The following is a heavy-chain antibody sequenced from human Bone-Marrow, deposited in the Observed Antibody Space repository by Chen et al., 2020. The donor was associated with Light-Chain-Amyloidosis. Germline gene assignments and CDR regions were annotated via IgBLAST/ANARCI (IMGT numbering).Heavy chain of an antibody. CDR3: GSGKVRTSLDYCGMDG. J-gene: IGHJ6*01. Sequence: QVQLVQSGAEVKKPGASVKAPCKASGYTFTGSYMHWVRQAHGQELEWMGWINPNSGGTNYAQKFQGWVTMTRNTSISTACREQSRLRSDDTAVYYCGSGKVRTSLDYCGMDGLGQGTTVT. CDR2: INPNSGGT. CDR1: GYTFTGSY. V-gene: IGHV1-2*04. D-gene: IGHD1-26*01.